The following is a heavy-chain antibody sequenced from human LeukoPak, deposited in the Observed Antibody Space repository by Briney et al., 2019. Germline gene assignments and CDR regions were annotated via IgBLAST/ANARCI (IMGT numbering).Heavy chain of an antibody. Sequence: PSETLSLTCTVSGGSISSYYWSWIRQPPGQGLEWIGYIYYSGITNYNPSLKSRVTISVDTSKNQFSLKLSSVTAADTAVYYCAIHLSSSWYNWFDPWGQGTLVTVSS. CDR1: GGSISSYY. J-gene: IGHJ5*02. CDR3: AIHLSSSWYNWFDP. CDR2: IYYSGIT. D-gene: IGHD6-13*01. V-gene: IGHV4-59*08.